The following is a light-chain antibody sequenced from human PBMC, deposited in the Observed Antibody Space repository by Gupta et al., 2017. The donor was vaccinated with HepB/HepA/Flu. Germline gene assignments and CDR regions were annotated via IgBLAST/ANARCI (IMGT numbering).Light chain of an antibody. J-gene: IGLJ3*02. CDR2: RDN. CDR3: TAWDSSLSAWV. V-gene: IGLV10-54*04. CDR1: NKNVANEG. Sequence: QARLTQPPSVSKGLRQTATLTCTGDNKNVANEGAAWLQQHQGHPPKLLSYRDNTRPSGISERFSASRSRNTASLTITGLQPEDEADYFCTAWDSSLSAWVFGGGTQLTVL.